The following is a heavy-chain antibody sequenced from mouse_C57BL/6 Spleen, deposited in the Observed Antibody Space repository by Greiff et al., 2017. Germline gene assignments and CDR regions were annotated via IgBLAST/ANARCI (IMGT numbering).Heavy chain of an antibody. Sequence: VQLQESGPELVKPGASVKLSCKASGYTFTSYDINWVKQRPGQGLEWIGWLYPRVGSTKYNEKFKGKATLTVDTSSSTAYMELHSLTSENSAVYCCARGGLGGSSSYAIDYWGQGTSVTVSS. CDR1: GYTFTSYD. CDR3: ARGGLGGSSSYAIDY. D-gene: IGHD1-1*01. V-gene: IGHV1-85*01. J-gene: IGHJ4*01. CDR2: LYPRVGST.